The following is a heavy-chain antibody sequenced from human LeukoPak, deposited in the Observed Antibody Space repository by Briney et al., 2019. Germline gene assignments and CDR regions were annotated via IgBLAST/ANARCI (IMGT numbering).Heavy chain of an antibody. J-gene: IGHJ3*01. CDR3: ARHHPSYGYRSLVP. CDR1: GFTFSSYE. D-gene: IGHD5-18*01. CDR2: ISSSGSTI. Sequence: PGGSLRLSCAASGFTFSSYETNWVRQAPGKGLEWVSYISSSGSTIYNADSVKGRFTISRDNAKNSLYLQMNSLRAEDTAVYYCARHHPSYGYRSLVPWGQGTMVTVSS. V-gene: IGHV3-48*03.